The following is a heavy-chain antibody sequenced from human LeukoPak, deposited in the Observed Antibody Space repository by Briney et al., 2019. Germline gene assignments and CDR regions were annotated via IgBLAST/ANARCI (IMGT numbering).Heavy chain of an antibody. Sequence: PGGSLRLSCAASGFTFSSYAMLWVRQAPGKGLEYVSAISSNGGSTYYANSVKGIFTISRDNSKNTLYLQMGSLSAEDMAVYYCARGCSSTSCHGYYYYYMDVWGKGATVTVSS. CDR3: ARGCSSTSCHGYYYYYMDV. CDR1: GFTFSSYA. V-gene: IGHV3-64*01. CDR2: ISSNGGST. J-gene: IGHJ6*03. D-gene: IGHD2-2*01.